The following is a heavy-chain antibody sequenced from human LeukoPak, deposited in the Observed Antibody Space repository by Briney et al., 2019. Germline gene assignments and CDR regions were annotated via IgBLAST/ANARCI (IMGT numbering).Heavy chain of an antibody. Sequence: ASVKVSCKASGGTFSSYAISWVRQAPAQGLEWRGGIIPIFGTANYAQKFQGRVTITTDESTRTAYIELSSLRPEDTAVYYCARGRGAGATYNYYYMDVWGKGTTVTVSS. J-gene: IGHJ6*03. CDR1: GGTFSSYA. CDR2: IIPIFGTA. D-gene: IGHD6-13*01. V-gene: IGHV1-69*05. CDR3: ARGRGAGATYNYYYMDV.